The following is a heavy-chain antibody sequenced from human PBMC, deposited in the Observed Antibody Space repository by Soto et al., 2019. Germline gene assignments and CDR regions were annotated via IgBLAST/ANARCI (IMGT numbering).Heavy chain of an antibody. Sequence: PGGSLRLSCAASGFTFSSYDMNWVRQAPGKGLEWVSYISSSSSTIYYADSVKGRFTISRDNAKNSLYLQMNSLRAEDTAVYYCATGPWYFEYWGQGTLVTVSS. D-gene: IGHD1-1*01. CDR2: ISSSSSTI. CDR3: ATGPWYFEY. CDR1: GFTFSSYD. J-gene: IGHJ4*02. V-gene: IGHV3-48*01.